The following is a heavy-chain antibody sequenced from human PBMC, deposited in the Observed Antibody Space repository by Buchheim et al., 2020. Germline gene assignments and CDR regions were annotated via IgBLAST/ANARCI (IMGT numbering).Heavy chain of an antibody. J-gene: IGHJ4*02. CDR3: ARHPYRMTTVTTVSYYFDY. Sequence: QVQLQESGPGLVKPSETLSLTCTVSGGSISSSSYYWGWIRQPPGKGLEWIGSIYYSGSTYYNPSLKSRVTISVDTSKNQFSLKLSSVTAADTAVYYCARHPYRMTTVTTVSYYFDYWGQGTL. V-gene: IGHV4-39*01. CDR2: IYYSGST. D-gene: IGHD4-17*01. CDR1: GGSISSSSYY.